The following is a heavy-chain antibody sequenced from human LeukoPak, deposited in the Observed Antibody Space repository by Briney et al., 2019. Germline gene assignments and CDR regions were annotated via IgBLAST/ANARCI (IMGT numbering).Heavy chain of an antibody. Sequence: SESLSLTCTVSGGSISSSSYYWGWIRQPPGKGLEWIGSLYYTGGTYYNPSLKSRVTISVDTSKNHFSLKLSSVTAADTAVYYCARYYYDSSGYYYADYWGQGTLVTVSS. CDR3: ARYYYDSSGYYYADY. CDR2: LYYTGGT. D-gene: IGHD3-22*01. J-gene: IGHJ4*02. CDR1: GGSISSSSYY. V-gene: IGHV4-39*02.